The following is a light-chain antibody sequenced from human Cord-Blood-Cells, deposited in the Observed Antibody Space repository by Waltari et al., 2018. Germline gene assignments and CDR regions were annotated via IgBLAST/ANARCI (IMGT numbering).Light chain of an antibody. CDR1: SSDVGGYNY. J-gene: IGLJ3*02. Sequence: QSALTQPASVSGSLGQSITISCTGTSSDVGGYNYVSWYQQHPDKAPKLMIYDVSNRPSGVSKRYSGSKSGNTASLTISGLQAEDEADYYCSSYTSSSTLVFGGGTKLTVL. V-gene: IGLV2-14*03. CDR3: SSYTSSSTLV. CDR2: DVS.